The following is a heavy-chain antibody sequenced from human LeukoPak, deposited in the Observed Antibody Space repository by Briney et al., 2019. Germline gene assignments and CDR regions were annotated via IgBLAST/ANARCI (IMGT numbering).Heavy chain of an antibody. CDR2: INQDGSVK. Sequence: GGSLRLSCVASAFSFRTYWMNWVRQAPGKGLEGVANINQDGSVKHYLDSVKGRFTISRDNAQNSLYLQMNSLRADDTAVYYCAVIDSNGWQVGLDYWGQGTQVTVSS. CDR3: AVIDSNGWQVGLDY. CDR1: AFSFRTYW. D-gene: IGHD6-19*01. J-gene: IGHJ4*02. V-gene: IGHV3-7*01.